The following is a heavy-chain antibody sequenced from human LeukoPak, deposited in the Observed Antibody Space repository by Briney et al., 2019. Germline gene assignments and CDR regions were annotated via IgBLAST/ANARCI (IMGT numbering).Heavy chain of an antibody. CDR3: AKGILWSGYYYFDY. D-gene: IGHD3-3*01. Sequence: GGSLRLSCAASGFTFSSYAMSWVRQAPGKGLEWVSGIVGSGGSTYSADSVKGRFTISRDNSKNTLYLQMNSLRAEGTAVYYCAKGILWSGYYYFDYWGQGTLVTVSS. CDR2: IVGSGGST. V-gene: IGHV3-23*01. CDR1: GFTFSSYA. J-gene: IGHJ4*02.